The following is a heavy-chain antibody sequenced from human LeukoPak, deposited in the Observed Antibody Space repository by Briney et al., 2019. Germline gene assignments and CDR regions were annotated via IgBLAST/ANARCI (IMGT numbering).Heavy chain of an antibody. CDR1: GFTFSDYY. Sequence: KAGGSLRLSCAASGFTFSDYYMSWIRQAPGKGLEWVSYISSSGSTIYYADSVKGRFTISRDNAKNSLYLQMNSLRAEDTALYYCAGEPFSPITMVRGVTAAFDIWGQGTMVTVSS. J-gene: IGHJ3*02. CDR2: ISSSGSTI. CDR3: AGEPFSPITMVRGVTAAFDI. V-gene: IGHV3-11*01. D-gene: IGHD3-10*01.